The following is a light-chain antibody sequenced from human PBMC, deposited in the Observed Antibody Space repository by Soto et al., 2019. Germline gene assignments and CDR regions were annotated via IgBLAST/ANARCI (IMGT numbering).Light chain of an antibody. CDR3: QQYGVSPPNT. CDR1: QSVSSY. V-gene: IGKV3-11*01. J-gene: IGKJ4*01. Sequence: EIMLTQSPATLSLSPGERATLSRRASQSVSSYLAWYQQKPGQAPRLLIYDASNRATGIPARFSGSGSGTDFTLTISGLEPEDFALYYCQQYGVSPPNTFGGGTKVDI. CDR2: DAS.